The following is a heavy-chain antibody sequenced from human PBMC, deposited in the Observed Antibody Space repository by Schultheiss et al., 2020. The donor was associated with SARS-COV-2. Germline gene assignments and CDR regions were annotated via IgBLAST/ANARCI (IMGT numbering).Heavy chain of an antibody. CDR3: ARGRACSSTSCLIDY. V-gene: IGHV4-30-2*01. D-gene: IGHD2-2*01. J-gene: IGHJ4*02. CDR2: IYHSGST. CDR1: GGSISSGGYS. Sequence: SQTLSLTCPVSGGSISSGGYSWSWIRQPPGKGLEWIGYIYHSGSTYYNPSLKSRVTISVDRSKNQFSLKLSSVTAADTAVYYCARGRACSSTSCLIDYWGQGTLVTVSS.